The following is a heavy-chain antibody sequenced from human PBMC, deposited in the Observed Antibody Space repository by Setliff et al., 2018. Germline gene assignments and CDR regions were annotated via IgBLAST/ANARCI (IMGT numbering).Heavy chain of an antibody. J-gene: IGHJ6*03. CDR2: INHSGST. D-gene: IGHD4-4*01. CDR3: ARAYSYYYYYMDV. CDR1: GYSISSGHY. Sequence: PSETLSLTCTVSGYSISSGHYWGWIRQPPGKGLEWIGEINHSGSTNYNPSLKSRVTISVDTSKNQFSLKLSSVTAADTAVYYCARAYSYYYYYMDVWGKGTTVTVSS. V-gene: IGHV4-38-2*02.